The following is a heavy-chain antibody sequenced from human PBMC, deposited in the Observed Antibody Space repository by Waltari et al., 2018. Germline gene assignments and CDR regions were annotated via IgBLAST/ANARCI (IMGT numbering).Heavy chain of an antibody. CDR2: ISSSSSYI. CDR3: ARNRLGIKSDY. J-gene: IGHJ4*02. D-gene: IGHD3-16*01. Sequence: EVQLVESGGGLVKPGGSLRLSCAASGFTFSSYSMNWVRQAPGKGLEWVSAISSSSSYIYYAESGKGRFTIARDNAKNSLYLQMNSLRAEDTAVDYCARNRLGIKSDYWGQGTLVTVSS. V-gene: IGHV3-21*01. CDR1: GFTFSSYS.